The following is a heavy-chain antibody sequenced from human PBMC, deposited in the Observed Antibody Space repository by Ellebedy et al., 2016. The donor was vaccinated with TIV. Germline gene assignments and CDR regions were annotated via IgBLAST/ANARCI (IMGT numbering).Heavy chain of an antibody. CDR3: ARDYYGSGN. D-gene: IGHD3-10*01. CDR2: IHPDGSEK. CDR1: GCPFSSYW. J-gene: IGHJ4*02. Sequence: GESLKISCAASGCPFSSYWMSWVRQAPGRGLAWVANIHPDGSEKYYVDSVKGRFPISRDNAKNSLYLEMNSLRAEDTAVYYCARDYYGSGNWGQGTLVTVSS. V-gene: IGHV3-7*01.